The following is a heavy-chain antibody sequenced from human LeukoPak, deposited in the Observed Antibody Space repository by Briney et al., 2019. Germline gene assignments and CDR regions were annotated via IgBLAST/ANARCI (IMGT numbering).Heavy chain of an antibody. D-gene: IGHD6-13*01. CDR2: IVHSGNT. Sequence: KPSETLSLTCAVYGGSFSGYYWSWIRQPPGKGLEWIGEIVHSGNTKYNPSLKSRVTISVDTSKNQFSLNLTSVTAADTAAYYCARFGSSTWYKGAFDIWGQGTMVTVAS. CDR1: GGSFSGYY. CDR3: ARFGSSTWYKGAFDI. V-gene: IGHV4-34*12. J-gene: IGHJ3*02.